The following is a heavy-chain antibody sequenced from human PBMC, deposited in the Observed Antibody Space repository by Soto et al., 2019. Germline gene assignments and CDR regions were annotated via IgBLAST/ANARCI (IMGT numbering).Heavy chain of an antibody. CDR2: IIPIFGTA. CDR1: GGIFSSYA. J-gene: IGHJ5*02. D-gene: IGHD5-12*01. CDR3: ARANVEMATIRFRVDWFDP. V-gene: IGHV1-69*13. Sequence: SVKVSCKASGGIFSSYAISWVRQAPGQGLEWMGGIIPIFGTANYAQKFQGRVTITADESTSTAYMELSSLRSEDTAVYYCARANVEMATIRFRVDWFDPWGQGTLVTVSS.